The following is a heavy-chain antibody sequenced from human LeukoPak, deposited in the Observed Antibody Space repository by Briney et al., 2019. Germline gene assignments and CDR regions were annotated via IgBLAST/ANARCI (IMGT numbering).Heavy chain of an antibody. J-gene: IGHJ4*02. CDR2: IYFDGST. CDR3: ARWANWNHDY. CDR1: GGSISPYY. V-gene: IGHV4-59*01. D-gene: IGHD1-1*01. Sequence: PSETLSLTCTVSGGSISPYYWSRIRQPPGKGLEWIGYIYFDGSTNYNPSLKSRVTISVDTSKNQFSLKLTSVTAADSAVYYCARWANWNHDYWGQGTLVTVSS.